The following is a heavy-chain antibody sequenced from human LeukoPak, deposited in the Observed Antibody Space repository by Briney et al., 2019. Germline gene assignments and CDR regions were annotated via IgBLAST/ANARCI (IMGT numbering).Heavy chain of an antibody. D-gene: IGHD3-10*01. CDR1: GGSISSSSHC. V-gene: IGHV4-39*01. CDR3: ARRYYYTSGNYCNEDFDY. Sequence: SETLSLTCTVSGGSISSSSHCWGWIRQSPGKGLEWIGSIYYRGTTYYNPSLKSRVTISIDTSKDQFSLKLSSVTAADTAVYYCARRYYYTSGNYCNEDFDYWGQGTLVTVSS. J-gene: IGHJ4*02. CDR2: IYYRGTT.